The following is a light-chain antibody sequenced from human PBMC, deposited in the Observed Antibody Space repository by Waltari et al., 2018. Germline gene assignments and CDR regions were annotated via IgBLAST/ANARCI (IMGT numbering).Light chain of an antibody. Sequence: QSALSQPTPMSGSPGPSITLSCTGTSRAVGGYNSVSWYQEDPGKAPKLIIYDVKNRPAGVSNRFSGSKSGNTASLTISGLQAEDEADYYCSSYTSTSTVLFGGGTKVTVL. J-gene: IGLJ2*01. CDR2: DVK. V-gene: IGLV2-14*03. CDR3: SSYTSTSTVL. CDR1: SRAVGGYNS.